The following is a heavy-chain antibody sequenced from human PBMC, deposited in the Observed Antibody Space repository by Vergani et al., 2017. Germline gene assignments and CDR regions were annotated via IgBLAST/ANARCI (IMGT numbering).Heavy chain of an antibody. CDR2: ISPYNHKT. Sequence: QAQLGQSDSEVKKPGDSVTLSCKTSGYTFVNHPITWVRQAPGQGLEWMGWISPYNHKTLYSQKVEGRVTMTSVTSSSTVFLELRPLTSDDTAIYYCARSQMATNDFDLWGRGTLVTVSS. V-gene: IGHV1-18*04. CDR1: GYTFVNHP. CDR3: ARSQMATNDFDL. D-gene: IGHD5-24*01. J-gene: IGHJ4*02.